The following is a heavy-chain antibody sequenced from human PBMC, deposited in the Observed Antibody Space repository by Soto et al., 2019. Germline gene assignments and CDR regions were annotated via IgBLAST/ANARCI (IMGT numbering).Heavy chain of an antibody. CDR3: ARGGLDGLDV. J-gene: IGHJ6*02. CDR2: ISGSSLDT. CDR1: GFTFSDDY. Sequence: GGSLRLSCAASGFTFSDDYMNWIRQAPGKGLEWLSYISGSSLDTDDADSVKGRFTISRDNANNLLYLQMNSLRVEDTAVYYCARGGLDGLDVWGQGTAVTVSS. V-gene: IGHV3-11*06.